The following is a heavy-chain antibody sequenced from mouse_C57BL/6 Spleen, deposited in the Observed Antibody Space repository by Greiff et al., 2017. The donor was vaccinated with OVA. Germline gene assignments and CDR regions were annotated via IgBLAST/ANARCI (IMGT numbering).Heavy chain of an antibody. V-gene: IGHV10-1*01. CDR2: IRSKSNNYAT. CDR3: VRQNYGSSYRFAY. J-gene: IGHJ3*01. Sequence: EVKLEESGGGLVQPKGSLKLSCAASGFSFNTYAMNWVRQAPGKGLEWVARIRSKSNNYATYYADSVKDRFTISRDDSESMLYLQMNNLKTEDTAMYYCVRQNYGSSYRFAYWGQGTLVTVSA. D-gene: IGHD1-1*01. CDR1: GFSFNTYA.